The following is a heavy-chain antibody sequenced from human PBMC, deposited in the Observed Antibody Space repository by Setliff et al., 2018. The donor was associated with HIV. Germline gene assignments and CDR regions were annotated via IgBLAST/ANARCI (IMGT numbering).Heavy chain of an antibody. D-gene: IGHD3-22*01. CDR3: SVDLEGNYYDSSGYFG. V-gene: IGHV1-58*02. Sequence: SVKVSCKASGFTFTSSAMQWVRQARGQRLEWIGWIVVGSGNTNYAQKFQERVTITRDMSTSTAYMGLSSLKSEDTAVYYCSVDLEGNYYDSSGYFGWGQGTLVTVSS. CDR1: GFTFTSSA. CDR2: IVVGSGNT. J-gene: IGHJ4*02.